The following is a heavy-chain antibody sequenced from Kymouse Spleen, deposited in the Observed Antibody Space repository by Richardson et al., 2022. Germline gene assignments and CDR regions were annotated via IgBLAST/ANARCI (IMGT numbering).Heavy chain of an antibody. CDR1: GGSFSGYY. D-gene: IGHD6-6*01. J-gene: IGHJ3*02. Sequence: QVQLQQWGAGLLKPSETLSLTCAVYGGSFSGYYWSWIRQPPGKGLEWIGEINHSGSTNYNPSLKSRVTISVDTSKNQFSLKLSSVTAADTAVYYCARRRYSSSSGAFDIWGQGTMVTVSS. V-gene: IGHV4-34*01. CDR2: INHSGST. CDR3: ARRRYSSSSGAFDI.